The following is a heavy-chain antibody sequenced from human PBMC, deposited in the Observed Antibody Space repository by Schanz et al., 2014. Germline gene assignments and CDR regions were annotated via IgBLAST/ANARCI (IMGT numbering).Heavy chain of an antibody. CDR1: GFAVDNYY. CDR3: ARKVVATIGGYYDN. V-gene: IGHV3-53*01. J-gene: IGHJ4*02. CDR2: IGTSGGT. Sequence: EVQLVESGGGLVQPGGSLRLSCAASGFAVDNYYMSCVRQAPGKGLEWVSTIGTSGGTNYAESVKGRFTISRDNSKNTLYLQMNSLRAEDTAVYYCARKVVATIGGYYDNWGQGTLVIVSS. D-gene: IGHD5-12*01.